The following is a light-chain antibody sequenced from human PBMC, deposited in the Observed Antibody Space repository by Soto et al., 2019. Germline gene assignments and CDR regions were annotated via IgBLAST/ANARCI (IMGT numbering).Light chain of an antibody. Sequence: QSVLTQPASASGTTGKRVTISCSGSSSNIGSNTVNWYQHLPRAAPKLLIQSNNQRPSGVPDRFSGSQSGTSASLAISGLQSEDEADYYCAVWDDSLNGYVFGTGTKVTVL. V-gene: IGLV1-44*01. J-gene: IGLJ1*01. CDR3: AVWDDSLNGYV. CDR2: SNN. CDR1: SSNIGSNT.